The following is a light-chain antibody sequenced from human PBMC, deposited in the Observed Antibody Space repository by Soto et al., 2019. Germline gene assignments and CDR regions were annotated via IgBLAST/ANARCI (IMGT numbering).Light chain of an antibody. Sequence: DIQMTQSPSSLSASVGDRVTNTCRARQSISSYLNRYQQKPGKAPKILTYAATNLQSGDTSKSSGSGSGTDFTLTISCLQPEDSAIYYCQQSYNARTFGQGTKV. V-gene: IGKV1-39*01. CDR2: AAT. CDR3: QQSYNART. CDR1: QSISSY. J-gene: IGKJ1*01.